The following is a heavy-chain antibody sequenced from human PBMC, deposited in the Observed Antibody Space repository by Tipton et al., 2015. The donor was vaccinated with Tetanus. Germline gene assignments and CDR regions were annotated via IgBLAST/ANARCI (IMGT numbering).Heavy chain of an antibody. Sequence: QSGAEVKKPGASVKVSCKASGYTFTGYYMHWVRQAPGQGLEWMGWINPNSGGTNYAQKFQGRVTMTRDTSISTAYMELSRLRSGDTAVYYCARAPFEATMIEEAFDIWGQGTMVTVSS. CDR2: INPNSGGT. D-gene: IGHD3-22*01. CDR1: GYTFTGYY. CDR3: ARAPFEATMIEEAFDI. J-gene: IGHJ3*02. V-gene: IGHV1-2*02.